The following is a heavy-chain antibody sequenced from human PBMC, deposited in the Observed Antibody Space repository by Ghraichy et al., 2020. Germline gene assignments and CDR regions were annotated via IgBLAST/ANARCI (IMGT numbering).Heavy chain of an antibody. D-gene: IGHD1-26*01. V-gene: IGHV1-3*01. Sequence: ASVKVSCKTSGYSFTNNAISWVRQVSGQRLEWMAWINAGAGDTKYSQKFQGRVTLTRDTSATTAYMWLSSLTSEDTAVYYCARADSETGSFGNCGQGTVVTVSS. CDR2: INAGAGDT. CDR1: GYSFTNNA. CDR3: ARADSETGSFGN. J-gene: IGHJ4*02.